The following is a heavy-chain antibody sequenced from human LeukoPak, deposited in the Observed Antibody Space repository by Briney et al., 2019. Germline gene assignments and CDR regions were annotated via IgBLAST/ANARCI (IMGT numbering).Heavy chain of an antibody. CDR1: GFTFSSYS. CDR3: ARDPPCSSTSCTTWDYYYMDV. V-gene: IGHV3-48*01. Sequence: GGSLRLSFSASGFTFSSYSMNWGRQAPGKGLEWVSYISSSSSTIYYADPVKGRFTISRDNAKHSLYLQMNSLRAEDTAVYYCARDPPCSSTSCTTWDYYYMDVWGKGTTVTVSS. D-gene: IGHD2-2*01. J-gene: IGHJ6*03. CDR2: ISSSSSTI.